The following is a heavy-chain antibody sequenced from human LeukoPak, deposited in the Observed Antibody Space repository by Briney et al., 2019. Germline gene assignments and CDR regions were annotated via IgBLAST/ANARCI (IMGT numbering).Heavy chain of an antibody. CDR2: ISSSSSYI. D-gene: IGHD6-13*01. J-gene: IGHJ4*02. CDR3: ARIMTQQMVFDY. V-gene: IGHV3-21*01. CDR1: GHTFSSYG. Sequence: PGGSLRLSCVPSGHTFSSYGMNWVRQAPGKGLEWVSFISSSSSYIYYADSVKGRFTISRDNAKNSLYLQMNSLRAEDTAVYYCARIMTQQMVFDYWGQGTLVTVSS.